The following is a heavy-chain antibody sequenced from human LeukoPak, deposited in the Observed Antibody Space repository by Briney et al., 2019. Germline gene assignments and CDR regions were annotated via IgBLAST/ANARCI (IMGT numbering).Heavy chain of an antibody. D-gene: IGHD4-23*01. CDR3: ARDCRPPLRWCFDY. V-gene: IGHV3-48*01. CDR2: ISSSSSTI. Sequence: PGGSLRLSCAASGFTFSSYSMNWVRQAPGKGLEWVSYISSSSSTIYYAGSVKGRFTISRVNAKNSLYLQMNSLRAEDTAVYYCARDCRPPLRWCFDYWGQGTLVTVSS. J-gene: IGHJ4*02. CDR1: GFTFSSYS.